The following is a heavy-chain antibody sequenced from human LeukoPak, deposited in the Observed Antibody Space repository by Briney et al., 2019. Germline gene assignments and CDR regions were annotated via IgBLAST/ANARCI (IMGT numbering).Heavy chain of an antibody. CDR3: ARRSPAAAFTFDY. CDR1: GGSIRSTTYY. J-gene: IGHJ4*02. V-gene: IGHV4-39*01. D-gene: IGHD6-13*01. Sequence: SETLSLTCTVSGGSIRSTTYYWGWIRQPPGKGLQWIGSLYYTGGTFYNPSLQSRVTISVDTSKNQFSLKLSSVTAADTAVYYCARRSPAAAFTFDYWGQGSLVTVSS. CDR2: LYYTGGT.